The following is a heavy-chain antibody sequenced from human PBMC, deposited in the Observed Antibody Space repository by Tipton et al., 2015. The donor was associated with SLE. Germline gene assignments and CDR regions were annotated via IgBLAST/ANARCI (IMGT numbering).Heavy chain of an antibody. CDR3: ARNGFYSLDY. D-gene: IGHD3-22*01. V-gene: IGHV4-4*02. CDR2: IYRSGTA. Sequence: TLSLTCAVSSGSISSSDWWSWVRQPPGKGLEWIGEIYRSGTATYNPSLKSRVTISMDKSKYQFSLNLASVTPAYTAGYYCARNGFYSLDYWGQGTLVTVSS. CDR1: SGSISSSDW. J-gene: IGHJ4*02.